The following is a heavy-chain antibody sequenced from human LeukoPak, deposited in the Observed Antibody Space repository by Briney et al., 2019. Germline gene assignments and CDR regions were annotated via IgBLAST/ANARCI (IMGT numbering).Heavy chain of an antibody. D-gene: IGHD3-22*01. CDR2: IYYSGST. CDR1: GGSISSSSYY. Sequence: SETLSLTCTVSGGSISSSSYYWGWIRQPPGKGLEWIGSIYYSGSTYYNPSLKSRVTISVDTSKNQFSLKLSSVTAADTAVYYCARDVWDRGYYPHYYGMDVWGQGTTVTVSS. V-gene: IGHV4-39*07. CDR3: ARDVWDRGYYPHYYGMDV. J-gene: IGHJ6*02.